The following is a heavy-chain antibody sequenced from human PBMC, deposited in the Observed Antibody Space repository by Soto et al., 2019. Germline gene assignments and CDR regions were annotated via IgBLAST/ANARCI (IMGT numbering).Heavy chain of an antibody. Sequence: EVQLVESGGGLVKPGGSLRLSCAASGFTFSSYSMNWVRQAPGKGLEWVSSISSSSSYIYYADSVKGRFTISRDNAKNSLYLQRNRLRAEDTAVYYCATAGYSSGQHPDYYYYYGMDVWGQGTTVTVSS. CDR3: ATAGYSSGQHPDYYYYYGMDV. V-gene: IGHV3-21*01. D-gene: IGHD6-19*01. J-gene: IGHJ6*02. CDR2: ISSSSSYI. CDR1: GFTFSSYS.